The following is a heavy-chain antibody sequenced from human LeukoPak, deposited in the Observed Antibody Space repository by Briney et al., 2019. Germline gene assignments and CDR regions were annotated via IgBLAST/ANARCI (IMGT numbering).Heavy chain of an antibody. CDR2: ISSSGGTI. J-gene: IGHJ4*02. CDR3: ARQQPAFDY. V-gene: IGHV3-48*03. Sequence: GGSLRLSCAASGFTFSSYEMNWVRQAPGEGLEWVSYISSSGGTIFYADSVKGRFTISRDNAKDSLYLQMNSLRAEDTAVYYCARQQPAFDYWGQGTLVTVSS. D-gene: IGHD6-13*01. CDR1: GFTFSSYE.